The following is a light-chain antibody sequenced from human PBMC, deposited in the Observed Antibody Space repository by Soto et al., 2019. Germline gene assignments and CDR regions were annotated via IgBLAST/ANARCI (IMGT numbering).Light chain of an antibody. Sequence: EIVLTQSPGTLSLSPGERATLSCRASQSVSSNYLAWYQQRPGQPPRLLISGASSRATGIPDRFSGSGSGTDFTLTISRLEPEDFAVYHCQQYGGAPWTFGQGTKVESK. CDR3: QQYGGAPWT. CDR1: QSVSSNY. CDR2: GAS. J-gene: IGKJ1*01. V-gene: IGKV3-20*01.